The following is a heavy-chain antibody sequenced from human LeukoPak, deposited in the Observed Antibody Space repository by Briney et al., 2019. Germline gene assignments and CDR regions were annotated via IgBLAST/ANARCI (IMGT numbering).Heavy chain of an antibody. CDR3: ARDRRLLDY. CDR1: GFKFDEYA. V-gene: IGHV3-9*01. Sequence: GGSLRLSCAASGFKFDEYAMHWVRQVPGQGLEWVSGITWNSGSVGYADSVRGRFTISRDNAKNSLYLQMNSLRAEDTAVYYCARDRRLLDYWGQGALVTVSS. CDR2: ITWNSGSV. J-gene: IGHJ4*02.